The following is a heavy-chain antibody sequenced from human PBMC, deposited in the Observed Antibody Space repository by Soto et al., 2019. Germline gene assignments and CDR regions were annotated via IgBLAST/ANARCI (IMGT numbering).Heavy chain of an antibody. V-gene: IGHV4-59*08. CDR3: ARLYGDYEETTYYYYYYMDV. D-gene: IGHD4-17*01. Sequence: SETLSLTCTVSGGSISSYYWSWIRQPPGKGLEWIGYIYYSGSTNYNPSLKSRVTISVDTSKNQFSLKLSSVTAADTAVYYCARLYGDYEETTYYYYYYMDVWGKGTTVTVSS. J-gene: IGHJ6*03. CDR2: IYYSGST. CDR1: GGSISSYY.